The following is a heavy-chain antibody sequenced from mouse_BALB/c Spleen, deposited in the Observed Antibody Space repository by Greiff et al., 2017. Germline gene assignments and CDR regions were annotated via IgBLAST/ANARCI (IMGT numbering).Heavy chain of an antibody. V-gene: IGHV3-8*02. J-gene: IGHJ4*01. D-gene: IGHD2-4*01. CDR3: ARYEDYDYDGYAMDY. CDR1: GDSITSGY. CDR2: ISYSGST. Sequence: EVQLVESGPSLVKPSQTLSLTCSVTGDSITSGYWNWIRKFPGNKLEYMGYISYSGSTYYNPSLKSRISITRDTSKNQYYLQLNSVTTEDTATYYCARYEDYDYDGYAMDYWGQGTSVTVSS.